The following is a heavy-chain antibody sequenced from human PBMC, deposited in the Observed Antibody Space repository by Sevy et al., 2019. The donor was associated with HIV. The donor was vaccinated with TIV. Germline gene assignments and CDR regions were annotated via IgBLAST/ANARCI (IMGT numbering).Heavy chain of an antibody. V-gene: IGHV3-21*01. CDR1: GFTFNKYN. CDR2: ISSGSNYI. Sequence: GGALRLSCAASGFTFNKYNMIWVRQAPGKGLEWVSFISSGSNYIYYAGSVRGRVTTSRDNAKNSLYLQMNTLRAEDTAVYYCAREGSGRYWGQGTLVTVSS. D-gene: IGHD3-10*01. J-gene: IGHJ4*02. CDR3: AREGSGRY.